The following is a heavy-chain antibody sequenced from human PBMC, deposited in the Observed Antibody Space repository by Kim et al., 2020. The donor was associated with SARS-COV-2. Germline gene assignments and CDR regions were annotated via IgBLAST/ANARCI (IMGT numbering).Heavy chain of an antibody. V-gene: IGHV3-23*03. Sequence: GGSLRLSCAASGFTFSSYAMSWVRQAPGKGLEWVSVIYSGGSSTYYADSVKGRFTISRDNSKNTLYLQMNSLRAEDTAVYYCAKGGIVRRTEYYFDYWGQGTLVTVAS. D-gene: IGHD2-21*01. CDR1: GFTFSSYA. CDR2: IYSGGSST. CDR3: AKGGIVRRTEYYFDY. J-gene: IGHJ4*02.